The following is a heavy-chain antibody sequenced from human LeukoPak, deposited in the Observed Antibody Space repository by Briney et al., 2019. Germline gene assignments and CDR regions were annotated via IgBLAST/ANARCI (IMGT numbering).Heavy chain of an antibody. J-gene: IGHJ5*01. CDR1: GLTFSNYA. D-gene: IGHD1-14*01. CDR3: AKSRYQGTQPAIDS. CDR2: ISGSGDST. Sequence: PGGSLKLSCAASGLTFSNYAMTWVRQAPGKGLEWVSVISGSGDSTYYADSVKGRFTISRDNSKDTLYLQMNSLRAEDTAVYYCAKSRYQGTQPAIDSWGQGTLVTVSS. V-gene: IGHV3-23*01.